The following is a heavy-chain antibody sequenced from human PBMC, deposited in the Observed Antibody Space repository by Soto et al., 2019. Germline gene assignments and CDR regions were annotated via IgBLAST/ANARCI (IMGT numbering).Heavy chain of an antibody. CDR1: GGSISSSSYY. J-gene: IGHJ5*02. V-gene: IGHV4-39*01. D-gene: IGHD1-26*01. Sequence: SETLSLTCTVSGGSISSSSYYWGWIRQPPGKGLEWIGSIYYSGSTYYNPSLKSRVTISVDTSKNQFSLKLSSVAAADTAVYYCATQEVGGSYVYTFDPWGQGTLVTVSS. CDR3: ATQEVGGSYVYTFDP. CDR2: IYYSGST.